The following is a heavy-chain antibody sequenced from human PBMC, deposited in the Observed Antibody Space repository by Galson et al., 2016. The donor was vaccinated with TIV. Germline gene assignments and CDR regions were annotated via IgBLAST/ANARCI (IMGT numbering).Heavy chain of an antibody. D-gene: IGHD5-24*01. CDR1: GVSISSSTYY. Sequence: ETLSLTCTVSGVSISSSTYYWGWIRQPPGRGLEWIGTIYYSGGTYYNPSLKSRVTISLDTSKNQFSLKLSSVTAADTAVYYCARGGRDGYNYVPEKAIDSWDQGTLVTVSS. CDR2: IYYSGGT. CDR3: ARGGRDGYNYVPEKAIDS. V-gene: IGHV4-39*07. J-gene: IGHJ4*02.